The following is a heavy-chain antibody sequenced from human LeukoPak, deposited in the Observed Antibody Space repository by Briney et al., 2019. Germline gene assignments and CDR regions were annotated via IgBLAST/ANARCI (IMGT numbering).Heavy chain of an antibody. Sequence: ASVKVSCKASGYTFTSYGISWVRQAPGQGLEWMGWISAYNGNTNYAQKLQGRVTMTTDTSTSTAYMELRSLRSDDTAVYYCARDLLKSGYGPYDYWGQRTLVTVSS. J-gene: IGHJ4*02. CDR1: GYTFTSYG. V-gene: IGHV1-18*01. CDR2: ISAYNGNT. CDR3: ARDLLKSGYGPYDY. D-gene: IGHD5-12*01.